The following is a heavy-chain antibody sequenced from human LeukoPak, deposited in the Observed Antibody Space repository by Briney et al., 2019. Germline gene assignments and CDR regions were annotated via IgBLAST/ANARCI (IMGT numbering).Heavy chain of an antibody. CDR3: AKDTPGLNNWFDP. Sequence: GGSLRLSCAASGFTFSTYAMSWVRQAPGKGLEWVVGISGSGGTTYYADSVKGRFTISRDNSKNTLYLQMDSLRAEDTAVYYCAKDTPGLNNWFDPWGQGTLVTVSS. CDR1: GFTFSTYA. V-gene: IGHV3-23*01. D-gene: IGHD6-25*01. CDR2: ISGSGGTT. J-gene: IGHJ5*02.